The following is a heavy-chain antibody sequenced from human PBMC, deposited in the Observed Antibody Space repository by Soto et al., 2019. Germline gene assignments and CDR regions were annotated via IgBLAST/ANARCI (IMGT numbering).Heavy chain of an antibody. D-gene: IGHD6-25*01. Sequence: EVQLVESGGGLIQPGGSLRLSCAVSGFTVSNNYMSWVRQAPGKGLEGVSVIYSGGYTAYGDSVKGRFTISRDNSKNTLSLKRNTRRAAATAVFSGPPQRGGGGYWGQGTLVTVSS. CDR3: PPQRGGGGY. J-gene: IGHJ4*02. CDR2: IYSGGYT. CDR1: GFTVSNNY. V-gene: IGHV3-53*01.